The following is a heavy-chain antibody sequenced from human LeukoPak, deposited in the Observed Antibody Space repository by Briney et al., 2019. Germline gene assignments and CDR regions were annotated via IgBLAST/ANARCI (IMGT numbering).Heavy chain of an antibody. CDR2: IYYSGST. D-gene: IGHD3-16*02. J-gene: IGHJ4*02. V-gene: IGHV4-39*07. CDR3: GAFGGVNVTNTWDY. CDR1: GGSISSSSYY. Sequence: SETLSLTCTVSGGSISSSSYYWGWIRQPPGKGLEWIGSIYYSGSTYYNPSLKSRVTISVDTSKNQFSLKLSSVTAADTAVYYCGAFGGVNVTNTWDYWGQGTLVTVSS.